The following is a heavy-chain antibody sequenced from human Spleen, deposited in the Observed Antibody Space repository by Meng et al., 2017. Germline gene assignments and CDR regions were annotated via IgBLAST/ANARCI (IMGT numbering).Heavy chain of an antibody. CDR3: ARGCYYDSTVYFDY. CDR1: GGSISSSSYC. CDR2: VYYSGST. D-gene: IGHD3-22*01. V-gene: IGHV4-39*07. Sequence: SETLSLTCTVSGGSISSSSYCWGWIRQPPGKGLEWIGSVYYSGSTYYNPSLKSRVTISVDTSKNQFSLKLSSVTAADTAVYYCARGCYYDSTVYFDYWGQGTLVTVSS. J-gene: IGHJ4*02.